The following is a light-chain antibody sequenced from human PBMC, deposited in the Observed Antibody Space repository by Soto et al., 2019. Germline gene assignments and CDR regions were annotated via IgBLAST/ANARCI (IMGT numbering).Light chain of an antibody. CDR2: AAS. J-gene: IGKJ3*01. CDR1: QSIISY. CDR3: QQSYSTQFT. V-gene: IGKV1-39*01. Sequence: DIQMTQSPSSLSASVGDRVTITCRASQSIISYLNWYQQKPGKAPKLLIYAASSLQSGVPSRFSGSGSGTDFTLTISSLQPEDFATYYCQQSYSTQFTFGPGTKVDIK.